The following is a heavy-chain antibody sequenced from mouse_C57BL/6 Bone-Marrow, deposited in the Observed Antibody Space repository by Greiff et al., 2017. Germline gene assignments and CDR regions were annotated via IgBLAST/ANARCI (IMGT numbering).Heavy chain of an antibody. J-gene: IGHJ4*01. CDR2: IHPNSGST. CDR1: GYTFTSYW. Sequence: QVQLQQSGAELVKPGASVKLSCKASGYTFTSYWMHWVKQRPGQGLEWIGMIHPNSGSTNYNEKFKSKATLTVDKSSSPAYMQLIILSSEDSAVYYCVRGMVTGYAMDYWGQGTSVTVSS. D-gene: IGHD2-2*01. CDR3: VRGMVTGYAMDY. V-gene: IGHV1-64*01.